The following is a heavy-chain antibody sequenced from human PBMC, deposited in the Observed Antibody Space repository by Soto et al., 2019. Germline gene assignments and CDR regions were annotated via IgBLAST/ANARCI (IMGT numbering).Heavy chain of an antibody. CDR2: IYYSGST. J-gene: IGHJ3*02. Sequence: SETLSLTCTVSGGSISSYYWSWIRQPPGKGLEWIGYIYYSGSTNYNPSLKSRVTISVDTSKNQFSLKLSSVTAADTAVYYCARDRGLYDILTGYYDAFDIWGHGTMVTVSS. CDR3: ARDRGLYDILTGYYDAFDI. CDR1: GGSISSYY. V-gene: IGHV4-59*01. D-gene: IGHD3-9*01.